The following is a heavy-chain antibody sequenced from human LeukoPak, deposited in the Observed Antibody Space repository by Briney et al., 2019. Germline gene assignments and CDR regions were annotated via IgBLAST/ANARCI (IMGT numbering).Heavy chain of an antibody. D-gene: IGHD2-2*01. J-gene: IGHJ4*02. CDR3: ARQERYCSSTSCSRSFDY. CDR1: GYSFTSYW. CDR2: IYPGDSDT. V-gene: IGHV5-51*01. Sequence: GESLKISCKGSGYSFTSYWIGWVRQMLGKGLEWMGIIYPGDSDTRYSPSFQGQVTISADKSISTAYLQWSSLKASDTAMYYCARQERYCSSTSCSRSFDYWGQGTLVTVSS.